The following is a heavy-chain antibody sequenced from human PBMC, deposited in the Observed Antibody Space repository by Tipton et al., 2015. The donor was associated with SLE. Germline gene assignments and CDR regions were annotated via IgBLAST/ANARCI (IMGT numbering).Heavy chain of an antibody. CDR2: IYYSGST. V-gene: IGHV4-39*07. CDR3: ARGGWGVAFDI. J-gene: IGHJ3*02. Sequence: TLSLTCTVSGGSISSSSYYWGWIRQPPGKGLEWIGSIYYSGSTYYNPSLKSRVTISVDTSKNQFSLKLSSETAADTAVYYCARGGWGVAFDIWGQGTMVTVSS. CDR1: GGSISSSSYY. D-gene: IGHD3-16*01.